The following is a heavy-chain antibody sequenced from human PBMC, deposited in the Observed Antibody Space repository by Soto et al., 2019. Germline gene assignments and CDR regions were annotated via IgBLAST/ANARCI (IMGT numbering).Heavy chain of an antibody. Sequence: PLRLSCAASGFNFSTYAMHWVRKAPGKGLEWVALISHDGGNTDYGDSVKGRFTISRDNSKSTLSLQMNSLRPEDTAVYYCAKDAGSTEYFFASWGQGTLVTVSS. CDR3: AKDAGSTEYFFAS. CDR2: ISHDGGNT. CDR1: GFNFSTYA. V-gene: IGHV3-30*18. J-gene: IGHJ4*02.